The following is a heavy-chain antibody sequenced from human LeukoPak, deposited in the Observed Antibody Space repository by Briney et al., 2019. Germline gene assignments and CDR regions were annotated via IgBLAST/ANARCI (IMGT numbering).Heavy chain of an antibody. J-gene: IGHJ4*02. CDR3: ARLQWLSTPFFDY. Sequence: PSQTLSLTCTVSGASISSGSYYWSWIRQPAGKGLEWIGRVYTSGSTNYNPSLKSRVNISLDTPKNQFSLKLITVTAADTAVYFCARLQWLSTPFFDYWGQGTLVTVSS. CDR2: VYTSGST. V-gene: IGHV4-61*02. CDR1: GASISSGSYY. D-gene: IGHD6-19*01.